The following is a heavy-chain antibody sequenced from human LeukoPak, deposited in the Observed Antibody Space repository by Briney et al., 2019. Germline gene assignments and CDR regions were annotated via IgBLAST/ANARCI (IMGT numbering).Heavy chain of an antibody. V-gene: IGHV1-18*01. CDR1: GYTFTIYG. D-gene: IGHD4-17*01. Sequence: ASVKVSCKASGYTFTIYGISWVRQAPGQGLEWMGWISVYNGNTNYVRKLQGRVTMTTVTSTSTAYMELRSLRSDDTAVYYCARPSYGDYYYFDYWGQGTLVTVSS. J-gene: IGHJ4*02. CDR2: ISVYNGNT. CDR3: ARPSYGDYYYFDY.